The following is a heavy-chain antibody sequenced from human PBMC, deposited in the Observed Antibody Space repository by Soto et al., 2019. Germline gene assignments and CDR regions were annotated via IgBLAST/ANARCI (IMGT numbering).Heavy chain of an antibody. J-gene: IGHJ4*02. D-gene: IGHD1-26*01. CDR3: AKASAPGGTYFPLWF. V-gene: IGHV3-23*01. Sequence: GALRLSCAASGFTFSSYGMSWVRQAPGKGLEWVSSISGSGGSTYYADSVKGRFTISRDNSKNTLYLQMNSLRAEDTAVYYCAKASAPGGTYFPLWFWGQGTLVTVSS. CDR1: GFTFSSYG. CDR2: ISGSGGST.